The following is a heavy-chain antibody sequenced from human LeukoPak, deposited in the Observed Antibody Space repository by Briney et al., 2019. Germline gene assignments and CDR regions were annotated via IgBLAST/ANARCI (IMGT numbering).Heavy chain of an antibody. V-gene: IGHV4-61*02. J-gene: IGHJ5*02. CDR3: AREIIAARPWFDP. Sequence: PSQTLSLTCTVSGGSISSGDYYWSWIRQPAGKGLEWIGRFHTSGSTNYSPSLESRVTVSADTYKNQFSLKLSSVTAADTAVYYCAREIIAARPWFDPWGQGILVTVSS. CDR2: FHTSGST. CDR1: GGSISSGDYY. D-gene: IGHD6-13*01.